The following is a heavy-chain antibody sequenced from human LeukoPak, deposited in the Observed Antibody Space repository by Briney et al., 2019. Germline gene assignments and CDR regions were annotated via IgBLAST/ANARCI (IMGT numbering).Heavy chain of an antibody. J-gene: IGHJ4*02. CDR3: AKDVRGYSYGFDY. V-gene: IGHV3-9*01. CDR2: ISWNSGSI. D-gene: IGHD5-18*01. CDR1: GFTFSSYW. Sequence: PGGSLRLSCAASGFTFSSYWMSWVRQAPGKGLEWVSGISWNSGSIGYADSVKGRFTISRDNAKNSLYLQMNSLRAEDTALYYCAKDVRGYSYGFDYWGQGTLVTVSS.